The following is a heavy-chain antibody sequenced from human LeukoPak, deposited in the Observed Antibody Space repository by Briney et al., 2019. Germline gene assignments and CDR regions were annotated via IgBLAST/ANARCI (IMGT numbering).Heavy chain of an antibody. CDR3: ARGTLGRWLQFWWFDP. CDR1: GGSFSGYY. J-gene: IGHJ5*02. D-gene: IGHD5-12*01. CDR2: INHSGST. Sequence: SETLSLTCAVYGGSFSGYYWSWIRQPPGKGLEWIGEINHSGSTNYNPSLKSRVTISVDTSKNQFSLKLSSVTAADTAVYYCARGTLGRWLQFWWFDPWGQRTLVTVSS. V-gene: IGHV4-34*01.